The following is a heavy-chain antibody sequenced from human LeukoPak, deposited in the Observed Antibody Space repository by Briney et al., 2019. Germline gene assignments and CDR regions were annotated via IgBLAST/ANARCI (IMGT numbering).Heavy chain of an antibody. CDR3: ARNSGIAAAGREFDY. V-gene: IGHV4-31*03. CDR2: IYYSGST. Sequence: PSETLSLTCTVSGGSISSGGYYWSWIRQHPGKGLEWIGYIYYSGSTYYNPSLKSRVTISVDTSKNQFSLKLSSVTAADTAVYYCARNSGIAAAGREFDYWGQGTLVTVSS. D-gene: IGHD6-13*01. CDR1: GGSISSGGYY. J-gene: IGHJ4*02.